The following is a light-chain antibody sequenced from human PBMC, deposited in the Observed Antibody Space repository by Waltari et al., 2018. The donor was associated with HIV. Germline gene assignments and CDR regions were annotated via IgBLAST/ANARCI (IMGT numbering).Light chain of an antibody. CDR1: QSISSY. Sequence: DIQMTQSPSSLSASVGDRVTITCRASQSISSYLNWYQQKPGKAPKLLIFGASSLQSGVPSRFSGSGSGTDFTLTISRLQPEDFATYYCQQRYSTPRTFGQGTKVEIK. CDR3: QQRYSTPRT. CDR2: GAS. V-gene: IGKV1-39*01. J-gene: IGKJ1*01.